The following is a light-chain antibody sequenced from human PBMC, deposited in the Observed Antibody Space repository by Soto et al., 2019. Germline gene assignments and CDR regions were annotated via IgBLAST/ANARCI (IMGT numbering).Light chain of an antibody. CDR2: RSD. CDR3: AAWDDSLSEWV. V-gene: IGLV1-47*01. Sequence: QAVVTQPPSASGTPGQRVTISCSGSSSNIGSNYVYWYQQLPGTAPKLLIYRSDQRPSGVPDRFSGSKSGTSASLAIAGLRSEDEADYYCAAWDDSLSEWVFGGGTKLTVL. J-gene: IGLJ3*02. CDR1: SSNIGSNY.